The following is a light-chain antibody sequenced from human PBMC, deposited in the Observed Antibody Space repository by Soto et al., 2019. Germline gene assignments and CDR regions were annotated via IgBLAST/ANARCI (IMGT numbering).Light chain of an antibody. CDR2: GAS. CDR3: QQYGSSPGT. Sequence: EIVLTQSPGTLSLSPGERATLSCRASQSVSSSYLAWYQQKPGQTPSLLIYGASSRATGIPDRFSGSGSGTDFTLTISRLEPEDFAPYYCQQYGSSPGTFGQGTKLEIK. J-gene: IGKJ2*01. V-gene: IGKV3-20*01. CDR1: QSVSSSY.